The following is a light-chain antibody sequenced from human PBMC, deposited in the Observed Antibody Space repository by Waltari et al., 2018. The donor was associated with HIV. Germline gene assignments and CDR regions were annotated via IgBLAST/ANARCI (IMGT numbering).Light chain of an antibody. CDR2: GTT. Sequence: QSVLTQPPSVSGAPGQRVSIPFTGTTSNNGAGQAVPWYHQLPGAAPKLRIYGTTKRPSGVPDRFSGSKSGTSASLAITGLQAEDEADYYCQSYDNGLSGSVFGGGTKLTVL. V-gene: IGLV1-40*01. J-gene: IGLJ3*02. CDR3: QSYDNGLSGSV. CDR1: TSNNGAGQA.